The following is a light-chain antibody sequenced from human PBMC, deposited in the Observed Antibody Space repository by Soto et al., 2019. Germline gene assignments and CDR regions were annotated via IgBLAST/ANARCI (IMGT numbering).Light chain of an antibody. CDR3: SSYTSSSTYV. CDR1: SSDVGSYNR. Sequence: QSVLTRPPSVSVSPGRAVTISCTGTSSDVGSYNRVSWYQQPPGTAPKLMIYEVSNRPSGVPDRFSGSKSGNTAFLTISGLQAEDEADYYCSSYTSSSTYVFGTGTKVTVL. J-gene: IGLJ1*01. CDR2: EVS. V-gene: IGLV2-18*02.